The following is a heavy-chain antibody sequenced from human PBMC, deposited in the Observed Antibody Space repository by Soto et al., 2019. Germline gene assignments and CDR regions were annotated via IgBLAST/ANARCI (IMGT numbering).Heavy chain of an antibody. D-gene: IGHD2-2*01. Sequence: PSETLSLTCAVYGGSFSGYYWSWIRQPPGKGLEWIGEINHSGSTNYNPSLKSRVTISVDTSKNQFSLKLSSVTAADTAVYYCARTRSYEPTFDYWGQGTLVTVS. CDR1: GGSFSGYY. V-gene: IGHV4-34*01. CDR3: ARTRSYEPTFDY. J-gene: IGHJ4*02. CDR2: INHSGST.